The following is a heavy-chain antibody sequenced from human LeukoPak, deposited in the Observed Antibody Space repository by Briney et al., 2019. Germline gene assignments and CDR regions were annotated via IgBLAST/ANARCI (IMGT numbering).Heavy chain of an antibody. CDR1: GFALSTYW. Sequence: GGSLRLSCAASGFALSTYWIHWVRQAPGKGLVWVSGIHGDGSSAYYAASVRGRFTISRDNAKNTLYLQMNSLRAEDTAVYSCVRLSTATPGIDSWGQGTLVTVSS. CDR2: IHGDGSSA. CDR3: VRLSTATPGIDS. D-gene: IGHD2-15*01. J-gene: IGHJ4*02. V-gene: IGHV3-74*01.